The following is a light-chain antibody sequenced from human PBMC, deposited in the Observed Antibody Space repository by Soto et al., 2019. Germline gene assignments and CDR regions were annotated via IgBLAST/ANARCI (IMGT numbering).Light chain of an antibody. CDR3: QQYENPLLT. Sequence: DIQMTQSPSSLSASVGDRVTITCQASQDISNYLNWYQQKPGKAPKLLINDASNLETGVPSRFSGSVSGTDFTFTISGLQPEDTATYYCQQYENPLLTFGGGTKVEIK. V-gene: IGKV1-33*01. J-gene: IGKJ4*01. CDR2: DAS. CDR1: QDISNY.